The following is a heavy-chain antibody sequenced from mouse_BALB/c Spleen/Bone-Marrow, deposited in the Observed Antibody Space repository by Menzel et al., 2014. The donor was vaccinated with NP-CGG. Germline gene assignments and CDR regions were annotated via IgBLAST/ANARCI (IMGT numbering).Heavy chain of an antibody. Sequence: VQLKQSGPELVRPGASVKMSCKASGYTFTGYVIHWVKQKPGQGLEWIGYIIPFNDGTKYNEKFKGKATLTSDKSSTTTYMELSSLTSEDSAVYFCARWDYGTRFYFDYWGQGTTLTVSS. CDR3: ARWDYGTRFYFDY. V-gene: IGHV1-14*01. CDR1: GYTFTGYV. J-gene: IGHJ2*01. CDR2: IIPFNDGT. D-gene: IGHD1-1*01.